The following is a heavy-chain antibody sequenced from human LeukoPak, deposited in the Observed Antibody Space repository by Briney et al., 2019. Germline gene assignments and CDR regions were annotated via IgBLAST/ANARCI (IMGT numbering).Heavy chain of an antibody. D-gene: IGHD2-21*02. CDR3: ARSGEGAAYYCGGDCSLSY. V-gene: IGHV1-2*02. CDR1: GYTFTGYY. CDR2: INPNSGGT. Sequence: ASVKVSCKASGYTFTGYYMHWVRQAPGQGLEWMGWINPNSGGTNYAQKFQGRVTMTRDTSISTAYMELSRLRSDDTAVYYCARSGEGAAYYCGGDCSLSYWGQGTLVTVSS. J-gene: IGHJ4*02.